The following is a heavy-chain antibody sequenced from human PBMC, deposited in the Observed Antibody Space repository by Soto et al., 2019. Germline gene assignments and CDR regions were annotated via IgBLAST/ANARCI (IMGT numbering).Heavy chain of an antibody. CDR3: ATSGGSGYSVAFDI. V-gene: IGHV4-31*03. CDR2: IYYSGST. Sequence: PSETLSLTCTVSGGSISSGGYYWSWIRQHPWKGLEWIGYIYYSGSTYYNPSLKSRVTISVDTSKNQFSLKLSSVTAADTAVYYCATSGGSGYSVAFDIWGQGXMVTVSS. J-gene: IGHJ3*02. D-gene: IGHD3-22*01. CDR1: GGSISSGGYY.